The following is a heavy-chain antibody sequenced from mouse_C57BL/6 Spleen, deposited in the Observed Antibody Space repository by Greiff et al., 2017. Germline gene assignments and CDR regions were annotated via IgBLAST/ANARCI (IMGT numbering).Heavy chain of an antibody. D-gene: IGHD1-1*01. J-gene: IGHJ2*01. CDR2: IHPNSGST. CDR1: GYTFTSYW. V-gene: IGHV1-64*01. CDR3: APSGYGSSYSFDY. Sequence: QVQLQQPGAELVKPGASVKLSCKASGYTFTSYWMHWVKQRPGQGLEWIGMIHPNSGSTNYNEKFKSKATLTVDKSSSTAYMQLSSLTSEDSAVYYCAPSGYGSSYSFDYWGQGTTLTVSS.